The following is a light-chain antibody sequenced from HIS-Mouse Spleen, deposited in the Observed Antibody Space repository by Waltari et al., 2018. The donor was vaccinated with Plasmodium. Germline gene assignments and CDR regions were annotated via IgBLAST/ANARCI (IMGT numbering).Light chain of an antibody. CDR2: GAS. Sequence: EIVMTQSQATLSVSPGESATLSCRASQSVSSNFAWYQQKPGQAPRLLIYGASTRATGIPARFSGSGSGTEFTLTISSLQSEDFAVYYCQQYNNWSFTFGPGTKVDIK. J-gene: IGKJ3*01. V-gene: IGKV3-15*01. CDR1: QSVSSN. CDR3: QQYNNWSFT.